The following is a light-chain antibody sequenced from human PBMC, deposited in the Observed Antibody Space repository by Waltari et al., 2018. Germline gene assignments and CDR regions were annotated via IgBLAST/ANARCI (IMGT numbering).Light chain of an antibody. J-gene: IGKJ2*01. CDR3: QHSGSAPYS. V-gene: IGKV3-20*01. CDR1: LYILKDH. CDR2: GAS. Sequence: DIVLTQSPGTLSLSPGETATLPCKTSLYILKDHLNWYQQKPGQAPRLLIYGASTRAIDIPARFSGSGFGTDFTLSIHRLEPEDFAVYYCQHSGSAPYSFGQGTTLEIK.